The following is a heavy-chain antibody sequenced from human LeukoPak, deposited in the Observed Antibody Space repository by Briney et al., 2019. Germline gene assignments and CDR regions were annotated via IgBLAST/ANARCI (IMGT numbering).Heavy chain of an antibody. J-gene: IGHJ6*02. CDR2: INLSGST. V-gene: IGHV4-34*01. CDR1: GGSLSGHY. D-gene: IGHD6-19*01. Sequence: SETLSLTCGVYGGSLSGHYWSWIRQPPGKGLEWIGEINLSGSTHYNPSLKSRVNISVDTSKNQFSLKLSSVTAADTAVYYCARVVVAVARIYYYGMDVWGQGTTVTVSS. CDR3: ARVVVAVARIYYYGMDV.